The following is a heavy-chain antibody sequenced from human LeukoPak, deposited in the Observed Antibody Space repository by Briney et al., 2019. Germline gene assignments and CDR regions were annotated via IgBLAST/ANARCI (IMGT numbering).Heavy chain of an antibody. CDR1: GGSLGHSG. V-gene: IGHV3-49*04. Sequence: SVRVSCATSGGSLGHSGLSWVRLDPAAGREGTSVIKKKVYGEKTEYASSVKGIITSSKDDSKSIAYLQMHSLKTEDTAVYYFTRTHCSADTCYPSFLVWGQGTLVTVSS. J-gene: IGHJ4*02. CDR2: IKKKVYGEKT. D-gene: IGHD2-15*01. CDR3: TRTHCSADTCYPSFLV.